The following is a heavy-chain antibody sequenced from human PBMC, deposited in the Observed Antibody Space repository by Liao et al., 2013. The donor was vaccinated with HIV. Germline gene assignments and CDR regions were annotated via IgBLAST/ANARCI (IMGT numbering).Heavy chain of an antibody. J-gene: IGHJ4*02. Sequence: QVQLQQWGAGLLKPSETLSLTCAVSGGPFSGYYWSWIRQPPGKGLEWVGEMNHSGRTNNNPSLKSRVSISVDTSKNQFSLNVTSVTAADTAVYFCARGPSGVLDYWGQGSLVTVFS. V-gene: IGHV4-34*01. CDR1: GGPFSGYY. CDR3: ARGPSGVLDY. D-gene: IGHD7-27*01. CDR2: MNHSGRT.